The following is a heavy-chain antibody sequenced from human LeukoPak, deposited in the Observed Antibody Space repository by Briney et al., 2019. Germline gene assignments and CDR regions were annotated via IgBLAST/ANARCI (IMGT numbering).Heavy chain of an antibody. Sequence: GGSLRLSCEASGFTFNTYSMNWARQAPGKGLEWVSSIDSSGGYRFYADSVKGRFTISRDNSKNTLYLQMNSLRAEDTAVYYCAKTAGIAAAADFDYWGQGTLVTVSS. J-gene: IGHJ4*02. CDR1: GFTFNTYS. V-gene: IGHV3-23*01. CDR3: AKTAGIAAAADFDY. CDR2: IDSSGGYR. D-gene: IGHD6-13*01.